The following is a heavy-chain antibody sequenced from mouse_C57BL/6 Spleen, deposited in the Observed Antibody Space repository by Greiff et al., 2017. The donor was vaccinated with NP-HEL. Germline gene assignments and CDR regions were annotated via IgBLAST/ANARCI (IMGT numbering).Heavy chain of an antibody. V-gene: IGHV1-59*01. D-gene: IGHD2-4*01. CDR2: IDPSDSYT. CDR3: ARWGITEAY. J-gene: IGHJ3*01. Sequence: VQLQQPGAELVRPGTSVKLSCKASGYTFTSYWMHWVKQRPGQGLAWIGVIDPSDSYTNYNQKFKGKATLTVDTSSSTAYMQLSSLTSEDSAVYYCARWGITEAYWGQGTLVTVSA. CDR1: GYTFTSYW.